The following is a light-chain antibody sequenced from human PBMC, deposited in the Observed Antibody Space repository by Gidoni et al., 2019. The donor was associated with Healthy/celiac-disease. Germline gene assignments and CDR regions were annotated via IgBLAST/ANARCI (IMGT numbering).Light chain of an antibody. CDR2: SNN. CDR1: S. J-gene: IGLJ2*01. V-gene: IGLV1-44*01. CDR3: AAWDDSLNGVV. Sequence: QSVLTQPPSASGTPGQRVTISCSGSSPKLLIYSNNQRPSGVPDRFSGSKSGTSASLAISGLQSEDEADYYCAAWDDSLNGVVFGGGTKLTVL.